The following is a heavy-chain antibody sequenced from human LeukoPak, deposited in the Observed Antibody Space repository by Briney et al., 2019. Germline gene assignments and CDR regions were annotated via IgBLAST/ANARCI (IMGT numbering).Heavy chain of an antibody. D-gene: IGHD3-22*01. CDR1: GGSLSGHY. CDR2: IYHSGST. V-gene: IGHV4-38-2*02. CDR3: ARADYYDSSGSDY. Sequence: PSETLSLTCTVPGGSLSGHYWSWIRQPPGKGLDWIGSIYHSGSTYCNPSLKSRVTISVDTSKNQFSLKLSSVTAADTAVYYCARADYYDSSGSDYWGQGTLVTVSS. J-gene: IGHJ4*02.